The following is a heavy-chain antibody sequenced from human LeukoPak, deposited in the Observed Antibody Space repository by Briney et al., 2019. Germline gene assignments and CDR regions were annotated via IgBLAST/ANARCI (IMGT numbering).Heavy chain of an antibody. CDR3: ARVHDGYNYAFDY. CDR1: GGSISSSSYY. J-gene: IGHJ4*02. V-gene: IGHV4-39*07. CDR2: IYYSGST. D-gene: IGHD5-24*01. Sequence: SETLSLTCTVSGGSISSSSYYWGWIRQPPGKGLEWIGSIYYSGSTYYNPSLKSRVTISVDTSKNQFSLKLSPVTAADTAVYYCARVHDGYNYAFDYWGQGTLVTVSS.